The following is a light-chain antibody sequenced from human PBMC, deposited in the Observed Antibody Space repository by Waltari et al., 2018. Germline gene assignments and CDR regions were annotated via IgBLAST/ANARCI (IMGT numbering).Light chain of an antibody. CDR3: QQSYNNPRA. V-gene: IGKV1-39*01. J-gene: IGKJ1*01. Sequence: DIQMTKSPSSLSASVAARVAITCRASQNINNYVNWYQQKPGQAPKLLIFAASTLQTGVPARFSGSGSGTDFTLTISSLQPEDFATYYCQQSYNNPRAFGQGTKVEIK. CDR1: QNINNY. CDR2: AAS.